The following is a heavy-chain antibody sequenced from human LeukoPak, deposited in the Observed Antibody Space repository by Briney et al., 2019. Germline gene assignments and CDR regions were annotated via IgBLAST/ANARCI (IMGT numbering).Heavy chain of an antibody. J-gene: IGHJ4*02. CDR3: AREGLGELTLDY. CDR2: MNPNSGNT. CDR1: GYTFTSYD. D-gene: IGHD3-16*01. V-gene: IGHV1-8*01. Sequence: GASVKVSCKASGYTFTSYDINWVRQATGQGLEWMGWMNPNSGNTGYAQKLQGRVTMTTDTSTNTAYMELRSLRSDDTAVYYCAREGLGELTLDYWGREPWSPSPQ.